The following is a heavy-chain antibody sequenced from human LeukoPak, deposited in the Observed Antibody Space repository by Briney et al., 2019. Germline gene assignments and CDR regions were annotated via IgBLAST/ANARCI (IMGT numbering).Heavy chain of an antibody. V-gene: IGHV3-33*01. CDR1: GFTFRSHG. D-gene: IGHD3-10*01. CDR3: ARDRRGSENYHYFDY. CDR2: IWYDGSNK. J-gene: IGHJ4*02. Sequence: GRALTLSCAASGFTFRSHGMHWVRQAPGKGLEWVAVIWYDGSNKYYADSVKGRFTISRNNSKNTLYLEMNSLRAGDTAVYYCARDRRGSENYHYFDYWGQGTLVTVSS.